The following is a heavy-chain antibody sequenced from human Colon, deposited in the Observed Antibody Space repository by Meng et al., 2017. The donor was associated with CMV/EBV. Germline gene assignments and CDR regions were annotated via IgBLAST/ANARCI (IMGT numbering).Heavy chain of an antibody. CDR1: GFTFTDYS. V-gene: IGHV3-21*01. Sequence: GVSLRLSCATSGFTFTDYSLNWVRQAPGKGLEWVSSISSRSTYISYADSVKGRFTVSRDDAKNSLYLQMDSLRAEDTAVYYCARAPGNYLSPYYFDFWGQGTLVTV. D-gene: IGHD1-14*01. J-gene: IGHJ4*02. CDR2: ISSRSTYI. CDR3: ARAPGNYLSPYYFDF.